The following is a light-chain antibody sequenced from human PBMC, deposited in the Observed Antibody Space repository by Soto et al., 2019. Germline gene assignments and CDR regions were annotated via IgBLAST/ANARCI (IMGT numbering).Light chain of an antibody. CDR2: DTS. Sequence: EIVLTQSPGTLSLSPGERATLSCRASQSVSSSYLAWYQQKPGQAPRLLIYDTSSRATGIPDRFSGSGSGKDFTLTSSRLKPEDFAVYYCQQYGSSPLVTFGQGTRLEIK. CDR1: QSVSSSY. V-gene: IGKV3-20*01. CDR3: QQYGSSPLVT. J-gene: IGKJ5*01.